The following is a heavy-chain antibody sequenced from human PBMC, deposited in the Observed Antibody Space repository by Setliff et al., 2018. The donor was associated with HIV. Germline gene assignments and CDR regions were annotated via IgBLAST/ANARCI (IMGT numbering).Heavy chain of an antibody. V-gene: IGHV4-4*07. CDR1: GGSISSYY. CDR2: IYTSGNT. Sequence: TLSLTCTVSGGSISSYYWSWIRQPAGKGLEWIGRIYTSGNTNYNPSLKSRVTVSVDPSKNQFSLKLSSVTAADTAVYYCARTTYSGSYFNDSWGQGTLVTVSS. J-gene: IGHJ5*01. CDR3: ARTTYSGSYFNDS. D-gene: IGHD1-26*01.